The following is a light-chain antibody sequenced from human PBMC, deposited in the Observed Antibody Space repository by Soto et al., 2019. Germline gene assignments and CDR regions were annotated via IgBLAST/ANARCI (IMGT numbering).Light chain of an antibody. CDR3: SSFTSSNTHV. Sequence: QSALTQPASVSGSPGQSITISCTGTSSDVGNYNYVSWYQHHPGKAPKLLMSGVSNRPSGISNRFSGSKSGNTASLTISGPQAEDEGHYYCSSFTSSNTHVFGTGTKVTVL. CDR1: SSDVGNYNY. CDR2: GVS. V-gene: IGLV2-14*01. J-gene: IGLJ1*01.